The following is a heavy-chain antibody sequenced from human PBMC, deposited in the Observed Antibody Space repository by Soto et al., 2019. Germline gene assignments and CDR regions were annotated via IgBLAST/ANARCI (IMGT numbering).Heavy chain of an antibody. CDR3: ARDRRLAYYDY. Sequence: QVQLQESGPGLVQPSQTLSLTCTVSGGSISSGGYYWSWIRQHPGKGLEWIGYIYYSGSTYYNPSLKTRVTISVDTSKNQFSLKLSSVTAADTAVYYCARDRRLAYYDYWGQGTLVTVSS. V-gene: IGHV4-31*03. CDR1: GGSISSGGYY. D-gene: IGHD3-22*01. J-gene: IGHJ4*02. CDR2: IYYSGST.